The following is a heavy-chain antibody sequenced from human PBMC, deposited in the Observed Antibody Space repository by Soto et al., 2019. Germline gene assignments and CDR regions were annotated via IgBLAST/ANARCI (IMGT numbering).Heavy chain of an antibody. J-gene: IGHJ4*02. CDR1: GYTFTSYA. CDR3: ARVYAYIAAAGREGLGY. V-gene: IGHV1-3*01. Sequence: GASVKVSCKASGYTFTSYAMHRVRQAPGQRLEWMGWINAGNGNTKYSQKFQGRVTITRDTSASTAYMELSSLRSEDTAVYYCARVYAYIAAAGREGLGYWGQGTLVTVSS. CDR2: INAGNGNT. D-gene: IGHD6-13*01.